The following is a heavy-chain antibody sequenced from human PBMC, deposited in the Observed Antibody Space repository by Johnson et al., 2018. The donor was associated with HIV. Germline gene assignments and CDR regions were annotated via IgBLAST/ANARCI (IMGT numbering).Heavy chain of an antibody. Sequence: VQLVESGGGLVKPGGSLRLSCAASGFTFSDYYMSWIRQAPGKGLEWVANIKQDGSEKYYVDSVKGRFTISRDNSKNTLYLQMNSLKTEDTAVYYCTTGTSWYGAITFDIWGQGTMVTVSS. CDR2: IKQDGSEK. V-gene: IGHV3-7*03. J-gene: IGHJ3*02. D-gene: IGHD6-13*01. CDR1: GFTFSDYY. CDR3: TTGTSWYGAITFDI.